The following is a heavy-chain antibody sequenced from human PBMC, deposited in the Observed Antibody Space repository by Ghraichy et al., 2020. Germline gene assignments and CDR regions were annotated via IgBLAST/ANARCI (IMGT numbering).Heavy chain of an antibody. Sequence: GGSLRLSCAASGFTFSSYSMNWVRQAPGKGLEWVSSISSSSSYIYYADSVKGRFTISRDNAKNSLYLQMNRLRAEDTAVYYCARDLLEQQLYYYYYGMDVWGQGTTVTVSS. D-gene: IGHD6-13*01. CDR2: ISSSSSYI. CDR1: GFTFSSYS. J-gene: IGHJ6*02. CDR3: ARDLLEQQLYYYYYGMDV. V-gene: IGHV3-21*01.